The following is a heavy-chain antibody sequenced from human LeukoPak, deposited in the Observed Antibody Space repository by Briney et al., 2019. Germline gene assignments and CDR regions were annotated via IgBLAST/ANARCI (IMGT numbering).Heavy chain of an antibody. CDR2: ISTKRYGETA. CDR3: LRALASTVGQWYFDY. Sequence: GGSLRLSCTASGFTFGDYPMNWVRLAPGKGLEWLAFISTKRYGETAHYAASVAGRFTLSRDDSNSVAYLQMNFLRTDDTGVYHCLRALASTVGQWYFDYSGQGTMVTVSS. J-gene: IGHJ4*02. D-gene: IGHD2-8*01. CDR1: GFTFGDYP. V-gene: IGHV3-49*04.